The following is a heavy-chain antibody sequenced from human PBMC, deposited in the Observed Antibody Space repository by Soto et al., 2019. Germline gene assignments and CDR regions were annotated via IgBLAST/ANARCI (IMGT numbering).Heavy chain of an antibody. V-gene: IGHV1-8*01. CDR1: GYTFTSYD. CDR3: ARAGSGSYPFDY. CDR2: MNPNSGNT. D-gene: IGHD1-26*01. Sequence: QVQLVQSGAEVKKPGASVKVSCKASGYTFTSYDINWVRQATGQGLEWMGWMNPNSGNTGYAQKFKGRVNMTRNTSISTAYIELSSLRSEDTAVYYCARAGSGSYPFDYWGQGTLVTVSS. J-gene: IGHJ4*02.